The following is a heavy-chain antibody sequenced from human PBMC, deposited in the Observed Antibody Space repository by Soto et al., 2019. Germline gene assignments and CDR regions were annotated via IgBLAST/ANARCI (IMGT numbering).Heavy chain of an antibody. CDR2: IDWDDDK. D-gene: IGHD2-15*01. V-gene: IGHV2-70*01. Sequence: SGPTLVNPTQTLTLTCTFSGFSLSTSGMCVSWIRQPPGKALEWLALIDWDDDKYYSTSLKTRLTISKDTSKNQVVLTMTNMDPVDTATYYCARMTGYCSGGSCYPTGYDYWGPATLVTISS. CDR3: ARMTGYCSGGSCYPTGYDY. CDR1: GFSLSTSGMC. J-gene: IGHJ4*02.